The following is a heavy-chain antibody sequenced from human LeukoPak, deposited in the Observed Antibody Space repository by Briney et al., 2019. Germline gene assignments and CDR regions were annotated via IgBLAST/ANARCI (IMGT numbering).Heavy chain of an antibody. CDR1: GFTFSSYA. D-gene: IGHD2-2*01. CDR2: ISGSGGST. Sequence: PGGSLRLSCAASGFTFSSYAISSGRQAPGKGLGWVSGISGSGGSTHYADSVTGRFTISRANSTNTLYLHMSSLRDEDTAVYYCANADSPNPMPLFDYWGQGPLVTVSS. J-gene: IGHJ4*02. V-gene: IGHV3-23*01. CDR3: ANADSPNPMPLFDY.